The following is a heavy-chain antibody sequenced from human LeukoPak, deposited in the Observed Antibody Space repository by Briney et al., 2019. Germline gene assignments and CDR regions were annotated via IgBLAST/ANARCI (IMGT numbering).Heavy chain of an antibody. J-gene: IGHJ4*02. V-gene: IGHV3-23*01. Sequence: PGGSLRLSCAASGFTFSSYAMSWVRQAPGKGLAWVSDISGSGGSTYYADSVRGRFTISRDNSKNTRYLQMTSLRAEDTAVYYCAKPPPRVAAAGTAFLTKTYYFDYWGQGTLVTVSS. CDR1: GFTFSSYA. CDR2: ISGSGGST. D-gene: IGHD6-13*01. CDR3: AKPPPRVAAAGTAFLTKTYYFDY.